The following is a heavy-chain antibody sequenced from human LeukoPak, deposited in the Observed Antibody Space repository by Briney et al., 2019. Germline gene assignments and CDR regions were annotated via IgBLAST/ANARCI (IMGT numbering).Heavy chain of an antibody. CDR3: ARDFADVEGCAFDI. V-gene: IGHV7-4-1*02. D-gene: IGHD3-3*01. CDR1: GYTFTSYA. J-gene: IGHJ3*02. CDR2: INTNTGNP. Sequence: ASVKVSCKASGYTFTSYAMNWVRQAPGQGLEWMGWINTNTGNPTYAQGFTGRFVFSLDTSVSTAYLQISSLKADDTAVYYCARDFADVEGCAFDIWGQGTMVTVSS.